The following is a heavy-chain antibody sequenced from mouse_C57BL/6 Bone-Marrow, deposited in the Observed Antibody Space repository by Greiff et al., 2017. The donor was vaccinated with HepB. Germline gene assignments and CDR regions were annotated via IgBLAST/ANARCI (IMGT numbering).Heavy chain of an antibody. CDR1: GYTFTDYY. CDR2: INPNNGGT. V-gene: IGHV1-26*01. J-gene: IGHJ3*01. Sequence: EVQLQQSGPELVKPGASVKLSCKASGYTFTDYYMNWVKQSHGQGLEWIGDINPNNGGTSYNQKFKGKATLTVDKSSSTAYMELRSLTSEDSAVYYCARKGDDDWFAYWGQGTLVTVSA. CDR3: ARKGDDDWFAY.